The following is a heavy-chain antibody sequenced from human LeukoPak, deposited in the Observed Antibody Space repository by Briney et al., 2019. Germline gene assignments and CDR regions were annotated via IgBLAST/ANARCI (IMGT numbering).Heavy chain of an antibody. Sequence: GGSLRHSYAASGFTFDDYAMHWVRQAPGEGLGWVSSISWNSGRIAYADSVKGRFTISRDNAKNSLYLQMNRLRAEDTALYYCAKTRGYSYNQASDYWGQGTLVTVSS. J-gene: IGHJ4*02. D-gene: IGHD5-18*01. CDR1: GFTFDDYA. V-gene: IGHV3-9*01. CDR3: AKTRGYSYNQASDY. CDR2: ISWNSGRI.